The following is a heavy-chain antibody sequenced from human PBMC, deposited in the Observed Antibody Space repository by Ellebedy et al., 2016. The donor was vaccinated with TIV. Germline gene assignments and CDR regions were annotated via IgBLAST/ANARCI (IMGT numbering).Heavy chain of an antibody. CDR1: GFIFSNNW. V-gene: IGHV3-7*03. CDR2: IKQDGTDK. D-gene: IGHD1-1*01. Sequence: PGGSLRLSCEASGFIFSNNWMSWVRQAPGKGLEWVASIKQDGTDKYYVDSVKGRFTVSRDNGKNSLFLQMNSLRADDTAVYYCARDFPWHDDLRDWGQGTLVTVSS. CDR3: ARDFPWHDDLRD. J-gene: IGHJ4*02.